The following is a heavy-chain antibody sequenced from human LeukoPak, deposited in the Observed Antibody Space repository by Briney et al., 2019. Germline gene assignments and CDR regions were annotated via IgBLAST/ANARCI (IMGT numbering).Heavy chain of an antibody. Sequence: SETLSLTCTVSGGSVSSGSYYWNWIRQPPGKGLEWIGCIDYSGSTYYNPSLKSRVTVSADTSKNQFSLKLTSVTAADTAVYYCARRWYHAYCDYWGQGSLVTVST. CDR3: ARRWYHAYCDY. V-gene: IGHV4-61*01. J-gene: IGHJ4*02. D-gene: IGHD2-15*01. CDR1: GGSVSSGSYY. CDR2: IDYSGST.